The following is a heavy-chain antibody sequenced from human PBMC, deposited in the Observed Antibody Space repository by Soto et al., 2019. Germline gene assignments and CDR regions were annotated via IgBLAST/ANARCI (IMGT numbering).Heavy chain of an antibody. V-gene: IGHV3-7*01. D-gene: IGHD6-19*01. CDR1: GFTFSSYW. CDR2: IKQDGSEK. Sequence: EVQLVESGGGLVQPGGSLRLSCAASGFTFSSYWMSWVRQAPGKGLEWVANIKQDGSEKYYVDSVKGRFTISRDNAKNSLYLQMNSLRAEDTAVYYCARGPKPSSSSGWYFEVAGGSFDYWGKGTLVTVSS. J-gene: IGHJ4*02. CDR3: ARGPKPSSSSGWYFEVAGGSFDY.